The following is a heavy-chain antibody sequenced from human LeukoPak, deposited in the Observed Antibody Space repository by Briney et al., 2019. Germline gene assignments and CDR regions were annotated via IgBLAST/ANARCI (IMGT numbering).Heavy chain of an antibody. CDR1: GFMFSNHW. V-gene: IGHV3-7*01. J-gene: IGHJ4*02. CDR2: IKQDGSET. D-gene: IGHD3-22*01. CDR3: ARVGIAYYYDSSGYYTDF. Sequence: PGGSLRLSCAASGFMFSNHWMTWVRQAPGKGLEWVANIKQDGSETYYMDYVKGRFTISRDNAKNSLHLQMDSLRAEDTAVYYCARVGIAYYYDSSGYYTDFWGQGTLVTVSS.